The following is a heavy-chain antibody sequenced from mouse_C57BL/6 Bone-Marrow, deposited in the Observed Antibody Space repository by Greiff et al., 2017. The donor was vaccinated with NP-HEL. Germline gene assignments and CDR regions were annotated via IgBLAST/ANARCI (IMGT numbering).Heavy chain of an antibody. Sequence: QVQLQQPGAELVRPGSSVKLSCKASGYTFTSYWMHWVKQRPIQGLEWIGNIDPSDSETHYNQKFKDKATLTVDKSSSTAYMQLSSLTSEDSAVYYCARSELGRYYAMDYWGQGTSVTVSS. D-gene: IGHD4-1*01. CDR1: GYTFTSYW. CDR2: IDPSDSET. J-gene: IGHJ4*01. V-gene: IGHV1-52*01. CDR3: ARSELGRYYAMDY.